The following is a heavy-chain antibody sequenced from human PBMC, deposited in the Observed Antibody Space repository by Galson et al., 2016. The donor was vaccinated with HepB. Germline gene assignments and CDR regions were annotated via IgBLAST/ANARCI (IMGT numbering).Heavy chain of an antibody. CDR3: ATGIVVAGKMYYHYMDV. V-gene: IGHV4-39*02. CDR2: FYYPGTT. Sequence: ETLSLTCNVSGGSISGSDYYWGWIRQAPGRGLEWIGSFYYPGTTNYNPSLESRVAIYVPTSKNHVSLSLTSVTASGTAVYYCATGIVVAGKMYYHYMDVWGKGTSVTVSS. J-gene: IGHJ6*03. CDR1: GGSISGSDYY. D-gene: IGHD6-19*01.